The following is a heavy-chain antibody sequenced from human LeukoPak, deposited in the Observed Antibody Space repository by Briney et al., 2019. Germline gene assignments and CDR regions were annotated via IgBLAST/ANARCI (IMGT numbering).Heavy chain of an antibody. D-gene: IGHD3-10*01. V-gene: IGHV3-11*04. CDR2: ISSSGSTI. CDR1: GGSFSGYY. Sequence: LSLTCAVYGGSFSGYYWSWIRQPPGKGLEWVSYISSSGSTIYYADSVKGRFNISRDNAKKALYLQMNSLRVEDNGVYYCARALGPIEHWGRGTLVTVSS. CDR3: ARALGPIEH. J-gene: IGHJ4*02.